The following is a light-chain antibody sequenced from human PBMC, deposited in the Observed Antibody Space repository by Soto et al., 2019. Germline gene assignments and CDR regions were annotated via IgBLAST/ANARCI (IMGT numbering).Light chain of an antibody. CDR2: DAS. J-gene: IGKJ1*01. CDR3: QQYNSYWT. Sequence: DIQMTQSPSTLSASVADRVAITCRASQNIGSWLAWYQQKPGKAPKFLIYDASSLKSGVPSRFSGSGSGTEFTLTISSLQPDDFATYYCQQYNSYWTFGQGTKVDI. V-gene: IGKV1-5*01. CDR1: QNIGSW.